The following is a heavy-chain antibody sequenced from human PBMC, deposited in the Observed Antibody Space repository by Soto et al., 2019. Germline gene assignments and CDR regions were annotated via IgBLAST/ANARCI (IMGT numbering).Heavy chain of an antibody. CDR1: GFTFSSYG. J-gene: IGHJ6*03. CDR3: ARDRGYDFWSGYYMDV. D-gene: IGHD3-3*01. V-gene: IGHV3-33*01. CDR2: IWYDGSNK. Sequence: GGSLRLSCAASGFTFSSYGMHWVRQAPGKGLEWVAVIWYDGSNKYYADSVKGRFTISRDNSKNTLYLQMNSLRAEDTAVYYCARDRGYDFWSGYYMDVWGKGTTVTVSS.